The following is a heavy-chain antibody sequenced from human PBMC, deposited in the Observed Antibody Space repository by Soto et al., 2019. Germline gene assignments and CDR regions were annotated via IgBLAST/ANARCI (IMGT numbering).Heavy chain of an antibody. Sequence: GGSLRLSCAASGFTFSSYCMHWLRQAPGKGLVWVSRINSDGSSTSYADSVKGRFTISRDNAKNTLYLQMNSLRAEDTAVYYCARVYCSGGSGYQLDYWGQGTLVTVSS. D-gene: IGHD2-15*01. CDR3: ARVYCSGGSGYQLDY. V-gene: IGHV3-74*01. CDR1: GFTFSSYC. CDR2: INSDGSST. J-gene: IGHJ4*02.